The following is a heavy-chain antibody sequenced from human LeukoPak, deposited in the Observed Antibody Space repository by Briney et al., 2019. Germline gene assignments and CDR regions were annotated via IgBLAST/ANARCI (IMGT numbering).Heavy chain of an antibody. Sequence: GGSLRLSCAASGVTLSSFAMSWARQAPGKGLEWVSGISSSGSGDNTYYADSVKGRFTISRDSSKNTLFLHMNTLRAEDTAVYYCARGVGSGSRLRAGDYWGQGTLVTVSS. CDR3: ARGVGSGSRLRAGDY. D-gene: IGHD1-26*01. CDR2: ISSSGSGDNT. CDR1: GVTLSSFA. J-gene: IGHJ4*02. V-gene: IGHV3-23*01.